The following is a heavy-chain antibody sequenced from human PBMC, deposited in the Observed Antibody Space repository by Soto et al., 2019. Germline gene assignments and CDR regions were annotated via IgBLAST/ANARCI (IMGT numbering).Heavy chain of an antibody. Sequence: ASVKVSCKASGYTFTSYYMHWVRQAPGQGLEWMGIINPSGGSTSYAQKFQGRVTMTRDTSTSTVYMELSSLRSEDTAVYYCARDFVFLSVTRILVPLPHEYYFDYWGQGTLVTVSS. CDR3: ARDFVFLSVTRILVPLPHEYYFDY. D-gene: IGHD6-6*01. J-gene: IGHJ4*02. CDR2: INPSGGST. V-gene: IGHV1-46*01. CDR1: GYTFTSYY.